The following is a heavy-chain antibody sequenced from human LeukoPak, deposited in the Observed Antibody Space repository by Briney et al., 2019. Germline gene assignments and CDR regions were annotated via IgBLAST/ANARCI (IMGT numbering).Heavy chain of an antibody. CDR1: GRSISSGTYY. CDR3: ARDMTYHFYGMDV. V-gene: IGHV4-39*01. Sequence: PSETLSLTRTVSGRSISSGTYYWGWVRHPPGKRREWIGSLYYSGSTYYSPSLTSRVTMSVDTSKNQSSLKLTSVTAADTAVYYCARDMTYHFYGMDVWGQGTTVTVSS. J-gene: IGHJ6*02. CDR2: LYYSGST.